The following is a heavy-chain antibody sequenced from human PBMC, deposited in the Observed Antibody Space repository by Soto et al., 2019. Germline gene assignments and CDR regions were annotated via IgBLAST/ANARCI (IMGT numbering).Heavy chain of an antibody. V-gene: IGHV1-8*01. J-gene: IGHJ5*02. CDR3: GGNYSSSRYSRFAP. CDR1: GYSFTSYE. D-gene: IGHD6-25*01. Sequence: ASVKGSCKAAGYSFTSYEINWVRQATGQGLEWMGLMNPNSGNTGYAQKFQGRVTMTRNTSIITAYMKLSSRRSEDTAVYQCGGNYSSSRYSRFAPWGQRTIVPVS. CDR2: MNPNSGNT.